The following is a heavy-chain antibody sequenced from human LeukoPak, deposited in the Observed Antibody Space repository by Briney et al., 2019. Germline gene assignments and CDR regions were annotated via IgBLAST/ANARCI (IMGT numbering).Heavy chain of an antibody. Sequence: GASVTVSCKASGYTFSSYYMHWVRQAPGQGLAWMGIINPSGGSTSYAQKFQGGVTMTRDTSTSTVYMELSSLRSEDTAVYYCARISWFGPPRGAHFDYWGQGTLVTVSS. CDR3: ARISWFGPPRGAHFDY. D-gene: IGHD3-10*01. CDR1: GYTFSSYY. CDR2: INPSGGST. J-gene: IGHJ4*02. V-gene: IGHV1-46*01.